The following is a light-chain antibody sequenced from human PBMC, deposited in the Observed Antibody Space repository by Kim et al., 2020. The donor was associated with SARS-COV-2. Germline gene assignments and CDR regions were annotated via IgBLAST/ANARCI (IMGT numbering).Light chain of an antibody. J-gene: IGKJ1*01. CDR3: QQRNNWLWT. CDR2: DAS. CDR1: QTVSPY. V-gene: IGKV3-11*01. Sequence: SRGERATLTCSASQTVSPYSLAWYQQKPGQAPRLLIYDASNRATGIPARFSGSGSGTDFTLTISSLEPEDFAVYYCQQRNNWLWTFGQGTKVEIK.